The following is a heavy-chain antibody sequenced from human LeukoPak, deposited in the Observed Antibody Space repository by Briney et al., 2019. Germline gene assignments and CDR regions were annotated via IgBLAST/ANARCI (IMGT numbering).Heavy chain of an antibody. CDR2: ISGDGGST. CDR1: GFTFSDYY. CDR3: AKDLAVSGTTFDY. D-gene: IGHD1-1*01. J-gene: IGHJ4*02. Sequence: GGSLRLSCAASGFTFSDYYMSWIRQAPGKGLEWVSLISGDGGSTYYADSVKGRFTISRDNSKNSLYLQMNSLRTEDTALYYCAKDLAVSGTTFDYWGQGTLVTVSS. V-gene: IGHV3-43*02.